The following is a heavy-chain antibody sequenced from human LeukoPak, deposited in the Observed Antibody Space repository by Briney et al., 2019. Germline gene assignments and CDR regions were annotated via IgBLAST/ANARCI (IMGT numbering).Heavy chain of an antibody. J-gene: IGHJ6*03. CDR3: ARRSSSSSISHNYYYMDV. Sequence: ASVKVSCKASGYTFTSYYMHWVRQAPGQGLEWMGIINPSGGSTSYAQKFQGRVTMTRDMSTSTVYMELSGLRSEDTAVYYCARRSSSSSISHNYYYMDVWGKGTTVTVSS. CDR1: GYTFTSYY. D-gene: IGHD6-6*01. V-gene: IGHV1-46*01. CDR2: INPSGGST.